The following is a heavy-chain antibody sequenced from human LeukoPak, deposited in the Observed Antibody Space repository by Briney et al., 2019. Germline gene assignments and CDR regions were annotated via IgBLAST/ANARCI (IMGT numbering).Heavy chain of an antibody. CDR1: GFAFSSYG. J-gene: IGHJ4*02. Sequence: GGSLRLSCAASGFAFSSYGMHWVRQAPGKGLEWVAVIWYDGSNKYYADAVKGRFTISRDNSKNTLYLQMNSLRAEDTAVYYCARVVGSGFGYFDYWGQGTLVTVSS. V-gene: IGHV3-33*01. CDR2: IWYDGSNK. D-gene: IGHD6-19*01. CDR3: ARVVGSGFGYFDY.